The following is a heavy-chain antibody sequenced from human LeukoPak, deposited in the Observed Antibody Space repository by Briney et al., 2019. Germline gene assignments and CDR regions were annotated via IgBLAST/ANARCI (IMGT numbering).Heavy chain of an antibody. V-gene: IGHV3-21*01. D-gene: IGHD3-22*01. Sequence: GGSLRLSCAASGFTFSSYSMNWVRQAPGKGLEWVSSISSSSSYIYYADSVKGRFTISRDNAKNSLYLQMNSLRAEDTAVYYGAKDGGYGYYYERSVYPHGGRGTLVTVSS. J-gene: IGHJ4*02. CDR1: GFTFSSYS. CDR3: AKDGGYGYYYERSVYPH. CDR2: ISSSSSYI.